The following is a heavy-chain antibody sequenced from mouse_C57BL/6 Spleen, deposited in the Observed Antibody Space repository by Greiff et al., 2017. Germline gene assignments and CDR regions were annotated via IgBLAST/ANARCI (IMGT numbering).Heavy chain of an antibody. Sequence: QVQLQQSGAELVKPGASVKLSCKASGYTFTEYTIHWVKQRSGQGLEWIGWFYPGSGSIKYNEKFKDKATLTADKSSSTVYMELSRLTSEDSAVYFCARHETIYYGNYSPYWYFDVWGTGTTVTVSS. D-gene: IGHD2-1*01. CDR2: FYPGSGSI. J-gene: IGHJ1*03. CDR1: GYTFTEYT. CDR3: ARHETIYYGNYSPYWYFDV. V-gene: IGHV1-62-2*01.